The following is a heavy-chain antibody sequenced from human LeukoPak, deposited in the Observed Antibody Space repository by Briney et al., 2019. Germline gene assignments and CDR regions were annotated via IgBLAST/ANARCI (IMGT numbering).Heavy chain of an antibody. D-gene: IGHD3-10*01. V-gene: IGHV3-23*01. CDR1: GFTFSSYA. CDR3: AKDLYEQGSPRVLRWFDP. J-gene: IGHJ5*02. Sequence: SRASLRLSCAASGFTFSSYAMSWVRQAPGKGLEWVSAISGSGGSTYYADSVKGRFTISRDNSKNTLYLQMNSLRAEDTAVYYCAKDLYEQGSPRVLRWFDPWGQGTLVTVSS. CDR2: ISGSGGST.